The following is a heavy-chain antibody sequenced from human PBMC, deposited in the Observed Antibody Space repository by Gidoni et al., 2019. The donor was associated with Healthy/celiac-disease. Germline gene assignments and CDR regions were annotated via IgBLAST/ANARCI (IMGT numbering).Heavy chain of an antibody. J-gene: IGHJ6*02. Sequence: SYAMHWVRQAPGKGLEWVAVISYGGSNKYYADSVKGRFTISRDNSKNTLYLQMNSLRAEDTAVYYCARDVYYYYYGMDVWGQGTTVTVSS. V-gene: IGHV3-30*04. CDR2: ISYGGSNK. CDR1: SYA. CDR3: ARDVYYYYYGMDV.